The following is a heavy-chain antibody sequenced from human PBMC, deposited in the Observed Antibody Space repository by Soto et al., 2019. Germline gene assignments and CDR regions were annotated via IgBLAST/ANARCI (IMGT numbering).Heavy chain of an antibody. D-gene: IGHD6-13*01. V-gene: IGHV1-3*01. J-gene: IGHJ6*02. CDR3: ARDLVSIAAAGILSRVYSDYYYYGMDV. CDR2: INAGNGNT. CDR1: GYTFTSYA. Sequence: ASVKVSCKASGYTFTSYAMHWVRQAPGQRLEWMGWINAGNGNTKYSQKFQGRVTITRDTSASTAYMELSSLRSEDTAVYYCARDLVSIAAAGILSRVYSDYYYYGMDVWGQGTTVTAP.